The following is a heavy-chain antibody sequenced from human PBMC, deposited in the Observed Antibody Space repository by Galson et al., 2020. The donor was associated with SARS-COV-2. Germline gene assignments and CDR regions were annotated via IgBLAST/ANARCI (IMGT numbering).Heavy chain of an antibody. J-gene: IGHJ4*02. CDR1: GFTFSSYA. CDR2: IRDSGEST. Sequence: GGSLRLSCAASGFTFSSYAVSWVRQAPGKGPEWVSTIRDSGESTYYADSVKGRFTISRDNSKNMVYLQMNSLRAEDTAVYYCAKAGWDGELAHSFDCWGQGTLVTVSS. D-gene: IGHD3-10*01. CDR3: AKAGWDGELAHSFDC. V-gene: IGHV3-23*01.